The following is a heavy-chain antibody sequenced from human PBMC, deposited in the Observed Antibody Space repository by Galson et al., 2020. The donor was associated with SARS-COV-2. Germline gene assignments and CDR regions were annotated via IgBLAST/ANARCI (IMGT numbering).Heavy chain of an antibody. J-gene: IGHJ4*02. CDR3: AVLPRYSSGQYYFDY. CDR2: IIHSGST. V-gene: IGHV4-34*12. D-gene: IGHD3-22*01. Sequence: SETLSLTCAVYGASLSAYYWSWVRQPPGKGLEWIGEIIHSGSTNYNPSLKSRVTMSVDTPKNQFSLRLSSVTAADTAVYYCAVLPRYSSGQYYFDYWGQGTLVTVSS. CDR1: GASLSAYY.